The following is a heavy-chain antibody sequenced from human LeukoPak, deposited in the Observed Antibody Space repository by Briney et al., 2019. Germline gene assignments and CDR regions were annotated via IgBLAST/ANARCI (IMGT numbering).Heavy chain of an antibody. Sequence: GESLKISCKGSGFSFTSYWLGWVRQMPGKGLEWMGLIYPGDSDTRYSPSFQGQVTISADRSISTAYLQWSSLKASDTAMYYCARGFYGGYYYYYYMDVWGKGTTVTVSS. CDR3: ARGFYGGYYYYYYMDV. CDR2: IYPGDSDT. V-gene: IGHV5-51*01. CDR1: GFSFTSYW. J-gene: IGHJ6*03. D-gene: IGHD4/OR15-4a*01.